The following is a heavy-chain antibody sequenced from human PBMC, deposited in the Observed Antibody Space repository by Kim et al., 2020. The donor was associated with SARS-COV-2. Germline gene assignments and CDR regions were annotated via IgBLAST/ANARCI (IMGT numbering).Heavy chain of an antibody. CDR1: GYTFTSYG. CDR2: FSAYNGNT. CDR3: ARLGALTSAATPDNWFDP. V-gene: IGHV1-18*04. Sequence: ASVKVSCKASGYTFTSYGISWVRQAPGQGLEWMGGFSAYNGNTNYAQKLQGRVTMTTDTSTNTAYMELRSLRSDDTAVYYCARLGALTSAATPDNWFDPWGQGTLVTVSS. J-gene: IGHJ5*02. D-gene: IGHD2-15*01.